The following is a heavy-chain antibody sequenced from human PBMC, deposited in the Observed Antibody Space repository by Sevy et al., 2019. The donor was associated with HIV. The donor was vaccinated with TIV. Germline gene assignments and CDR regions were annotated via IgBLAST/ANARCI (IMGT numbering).Heavy chain of an antibody. CDR3: ARVKDYGDYGAFDI. J-gene: IGHJ3*02. CDR2: ISRSSSYI. D-gene: IGHD4-17*01. V-gene: IGHV3-21*01. CDR1: GFTFNSHT. Sequence: GGSLRLSCAGSGFTFNSHTMNWVRQAPGKGLEWVSSISRSSSYIYYGDSVKGRFTISRDNAKSSLFLQMNSLRAEDTAIYFCARVKDYGDYGAFDIWGQGTMVTVSS.